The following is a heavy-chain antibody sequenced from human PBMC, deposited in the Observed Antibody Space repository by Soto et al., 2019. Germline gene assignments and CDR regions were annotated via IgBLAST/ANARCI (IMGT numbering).Heavy chain of an antibody. CDR3: AHEYRSSSLAYFDY. D-gene: IGHD6-6*01. Sequence: ASVKVSCKASGYTFTGYYMHSVRQAPGQGLAWMGWINPNSGGTIYAQKFQGMVTMTRDTSISTAYMELSRLRSDDTAVYSCAHEYRSSSLAYFDYWVQGALVAV. V-gene: IGHV1-2*02. J-gene: IGHJ4*02. CDR2: INPNSGGT. CDR1: GYTFTGYY.